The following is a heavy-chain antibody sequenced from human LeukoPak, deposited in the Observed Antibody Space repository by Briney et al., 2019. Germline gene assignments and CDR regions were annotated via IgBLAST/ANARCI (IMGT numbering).Heavy chain of an antibody. CDR2: IYTSGST. Sequence: SETLSLTCTVSGGSISSYYWSWIRQPAGKGQELNGRIYTSGSTNYNPSLKSRVTISVDKSKNQFSLKLSSVTAADTAVYYCAREFQQWLVYGAFDIWGQGTMVTVSS. D-gene: IGHD6-19*01. J-gene: IGHJ3*02. V-gene: IGHV4-4*07. CDR3: AREFQQWLVYGAFDI. CDR1: GGSISSYY.